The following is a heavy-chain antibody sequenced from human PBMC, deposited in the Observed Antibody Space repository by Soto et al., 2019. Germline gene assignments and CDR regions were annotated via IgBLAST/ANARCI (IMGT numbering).Heavy chain of an antibody. CDR2: ISGGDGGP. J-gene: IGHJ4*02. D-gene: IGHD3-16*01. V-gene: IGHV3-23*01. CDR3: AKWHTYNYDSLAFSGFDC. CDR1: GFTFSSYA. Sequence: GGSLRLSCVASGFTFSSYAMTWVRQAPGKGLEWVSAISGGDGGPSYADSVKGRFTISRDNSKNTLYLHMNSLRADDTAAYYCAKWHTYNYDSLAFSGFDCWGQGTQVTVSS.